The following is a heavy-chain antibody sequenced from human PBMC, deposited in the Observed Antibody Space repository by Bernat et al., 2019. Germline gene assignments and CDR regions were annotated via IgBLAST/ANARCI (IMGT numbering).Heavy chain of an antibody. J-gene: IGHJ3*02. V-gene: IGHV4-59*01. CDR2: IYYSGNT. D-gene: IGHD2-15*01. Sequence: QVQLQESGPGLVKPSETLSLTCTVSGGSISGYFWSWLRQPPGQGLGWIGHIYYSGNTNYNPALTSQVTISVDTSRNQLSLKLRSVTAADTAVYYCARRGRTDYCSPTACPGAFDIWGQGTMVTVSS. CDR3: ARRGRTDYCSPTACPGAFDI. CDR1: GGSISGYF.